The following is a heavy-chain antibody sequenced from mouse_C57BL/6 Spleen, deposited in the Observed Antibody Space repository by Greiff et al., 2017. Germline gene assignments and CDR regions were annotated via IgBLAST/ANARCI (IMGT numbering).Heavy chain of an antibody. J-gene: IGHJ3*01. D-gene: IGHD2-13*01. CDR2: ISDGGSYT. CDR1: GFTFSSYA. Sequence: EVMLVESGGGLVKPGGSLKLSCAASGFTFSSYAMSWVRQTPEKRLEWVATISDGGSYTYYPDNVKGRFTISRDNAKNNLYLQMSHLKSEDTAMYYCAQDPGGDKAYWGQGTLVTVSA. V-gene: IGHV5-4*03. CDR3: AQDPGGDKAY.